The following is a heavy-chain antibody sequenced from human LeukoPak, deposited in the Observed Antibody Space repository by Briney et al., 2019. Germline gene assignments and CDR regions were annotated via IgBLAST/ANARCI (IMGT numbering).Heavy chain of an antibody. CDR1: GFTFSSYR. Sequence: PGGSLRLSCAASGFTFSSYRMSWVRQAPGKGLEWVANIKQDGSEKYYVDSVKGRFTISRDNAKNSLYLQMNSLGAEDTAVYYCARLRRYNIVIITYFDYWGQGTLVTVSS. D-gene: IGHD3-22*01. J-gene: IGHJ4*02. CDR2: IKQDGSEK. CDR3: ARLRRYNIVIITYFDY. V-gene: IGHV3-7*01.